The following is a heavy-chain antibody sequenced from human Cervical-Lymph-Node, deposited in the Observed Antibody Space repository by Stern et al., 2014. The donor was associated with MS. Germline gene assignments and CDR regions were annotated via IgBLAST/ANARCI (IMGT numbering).Heavy chain of an antibody. D-gene: IGHD2-21*02. J-gene: IGHJ2*01. CDR3: ARDPSTTASDWFFDL. CDR1: GGAVSDYY. V-gene: IGHV4-59*02. Sequence: QVQLQESGPGLVKPSETLSLTCTVSGGAVSDYYWTWIRQRPGKGLEWLGDITDTGTTNYNASLHSRVTITLDTSQNQVSLRLRSVTAADTAVYYCARDPSTTASDWFFDLWGRGSLVTVSS. CDR2: ITDTGTT.